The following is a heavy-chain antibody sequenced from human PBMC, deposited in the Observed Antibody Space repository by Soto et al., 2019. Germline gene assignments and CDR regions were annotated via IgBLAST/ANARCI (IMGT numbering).Heavy chain of an antibody. CDR1: GGSFSGYY. CDR3: ARANYDILTVYSGGFDP. CDR2: INHSGST. Sequence: QVQLQQWGAGLLKPSETLSLTCAVYGGSFSGYYWSWIRQPPGKGLGWSGEINHSGSTNYNPSLKSRVTISVDTSKNKFSLKLSSVTAADTAVYYCARANYDILTVYSGGFDPWGQGTLVTVSS. J-gene: IGHJ5*02. D-gene: IGHD3-9*01. V-gene: IGHV4-34*01.